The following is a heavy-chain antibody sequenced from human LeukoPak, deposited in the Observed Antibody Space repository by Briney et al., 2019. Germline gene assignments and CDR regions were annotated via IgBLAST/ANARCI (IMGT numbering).Heavy chain of an antibody. CDR2: IYYSGST. V-gene: IGHV4-39*07. CDR3: ARVGCGGDCYSYYYYYYMDV. Sequence: SETLSLTCTVSGGSISSSSYYWGWLRQPPGTGLEWIGSIYYSGSTYYNPSLKSRVTISVDTSKNQFSLKLSSVTAAVTAVYYCARVGCGGDCYSYYYYYYMDVWGKGTTVTVSS. D-gene: IGHD2-21*02. CDR1: GGSISSSSYY. J-gene: IGHJ6*03.